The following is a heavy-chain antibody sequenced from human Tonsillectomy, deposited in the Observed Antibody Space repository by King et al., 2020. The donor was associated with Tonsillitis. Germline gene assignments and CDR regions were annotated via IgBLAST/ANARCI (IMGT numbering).Heavy chain of an antibody. CDR2: IYYSGST. CDR1: GGSISNYY. V-gene: IGHV4-59*08. Sequence: VQLQESGPGLVKPSETLSLTCTVSGGSISNYYWSWIRQPPGKGLEWIRYIYYSGSTNYNPSLKSRVTISVDTSENQFSLKLTSVTAADTAVYYCARLEGGKASGYSSSWYTFWGQGTLVTVSS. D-gene: IGHD6-13*01. J-gene: IGHJ4*02. CDR3: ARLEGGKASGYSSSWYTF.